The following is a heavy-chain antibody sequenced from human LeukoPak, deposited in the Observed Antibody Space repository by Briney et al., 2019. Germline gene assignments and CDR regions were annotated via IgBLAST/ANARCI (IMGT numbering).Heavy chain of an antibody. CDR2: IYTSGST. J-gene: IGHJ6*03. Sequence: SETLSLTCTVSGGSISSYYWSWIRQPAGKGLEWIGRIYTSGSTNYNPSLKSRVTMSVDTSKNQLSLKLSSVTAADTAVYYCAKGDYYYYYMDVWGKGTTVTISS. V-gene: IGHV4-4*07. CDR1: GGSISSYY. CDR3: AKGDYYYYYMDV.